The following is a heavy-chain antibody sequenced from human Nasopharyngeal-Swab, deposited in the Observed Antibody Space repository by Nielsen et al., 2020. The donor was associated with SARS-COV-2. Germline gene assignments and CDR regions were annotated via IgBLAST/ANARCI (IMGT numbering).Heavy chain of an antibody. D-gene: IGHD3-10*01. Sequence: GESLKISCADSGFTFSSYSMSWVRQAPGKGLEWVSVIYSGGSTYYADSVKGRFTISRDNSKNTLYLQMNSLRAEDTAVYYCARAWGTMGPAFDYWGQGTLVTVSS. J-gene: IGHJ4*02. CDR2: IYSGGST. CDR3: ARAWGTMGPAFDY. CDR1: GFTFSSYS. V-gene: IGHV3-53*01.